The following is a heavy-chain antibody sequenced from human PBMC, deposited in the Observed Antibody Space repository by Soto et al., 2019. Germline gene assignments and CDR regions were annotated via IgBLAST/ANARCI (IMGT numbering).Heavy chain of an antibody. CDR3: ARGWGYFDSSGFPYLYAMDV. V-gene: IGHV3-7*01. Sequence: GSLRLSCAASGFTFSTYWMSWVRQAPGKGLEWVANIKEDGSEKYYVDSVEGRFTISRDNAKNSLYLQMTSLRAEDTALYYCARGWGYFDSSGFPYLYAMDVWGQGTTVTVSS. CDR2: IKEDGSEK. J-gene: IGHJ6*02. CDR1: GFTFSTYW. D-gene: IGHD3-22*01.